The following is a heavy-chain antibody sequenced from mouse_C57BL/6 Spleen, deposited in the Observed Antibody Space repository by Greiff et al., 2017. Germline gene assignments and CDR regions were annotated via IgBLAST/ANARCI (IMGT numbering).Heavy chain of an antibody. V-gene: IGHV1-72*01. CDR1: GYTFTSYW. J-gene: IGHJ4*01. CDR2: IDPNSGGT. D-gene: IGHD1-1*01. Sequence: VQLQQPGAELVKPGASVKLSCKASGYTFTSYWMHWVKQRPGRGLEWIGRIDPNSGGTKYNEKFKSKATLTVDKPSSTAYMQLSSLTSEDAAVYYGASPAVIAEYYAMDYWGQGTSVTVSS. CDR3: ASPAVIAEYYAMDY.